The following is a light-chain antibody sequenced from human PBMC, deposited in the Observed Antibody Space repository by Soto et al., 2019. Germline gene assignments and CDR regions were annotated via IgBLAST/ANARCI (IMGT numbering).Light chain of an antibody. Sequence: QSVLTQPASVSGSPGQSITISCTGTSSDVGGYNYVSWYQQHPGKAPKLIIYDVSNPPSGVSNRFSGSKSGNTASLTISGLQAEDEADYYCSSYTSSSSVVFGGGTQLTVL. V-gene: IGLV2-14*01. CDR3: SSYTSSSSVV. CDR2: DVS. CDR1: SSDVGGYNY. J-gene: IGLJ2*01.